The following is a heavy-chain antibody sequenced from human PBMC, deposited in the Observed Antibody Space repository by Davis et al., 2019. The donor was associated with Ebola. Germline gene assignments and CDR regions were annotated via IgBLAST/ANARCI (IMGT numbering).Heavy chain of an antibody. CDR2: ISGSGDRT. J-gene: IGHJ4*02. V-gene: IGHV3-23*01. D-gene: IGHD3-22*01. CDR3: AKGPYERSDYYNDY. Sequence: GESLKISCAASGFTFSSYAMSWVRQAPGKGLEWVSAISGSGDRTHYADSVKGRFTISRDNSKNTLYLQTNSLRAEDTAVYYCAKGPYERSDYYNDYWGQGTLVTVSS. CDR1: GFTFSSYA.